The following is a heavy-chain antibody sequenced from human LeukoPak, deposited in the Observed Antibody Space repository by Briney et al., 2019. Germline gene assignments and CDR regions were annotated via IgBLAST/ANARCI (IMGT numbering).Heavy chain of an antibody. Sequence: SGPTLVNPTQTLTLTCTFSGFSLSNKKAVSSSDGVGVGWIRQPPGQALEWLAIIYWDDDTRYSPSLNDRLTITKDTSKNQAVLTMTNVDPMDTATYYCAQAGLKSVLFDFWGQGTLVTVSS. V-gene: IGHV2-5*02. CDR3: AQAGLKSVLFDF. D-gene: IGHD3/OR15-3a*01. CDR1: GFSLSNKKAVSSSDGVG. CDR2: IYWDDDT. J-gene: IGHJ4*02.